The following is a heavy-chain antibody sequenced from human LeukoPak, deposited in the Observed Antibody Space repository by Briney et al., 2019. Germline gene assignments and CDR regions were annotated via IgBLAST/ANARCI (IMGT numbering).Heavy chain of an antibody. Sequence: SQTLSLTCAISGDSVSSNSATWSWIRQSPSRGLEWLGRTYYRSKWYNDYAVSVKSRITINPDTSKNQFSLQLKSLTPEDTAVCFCARERPGTYTNNWDRIHFDCWGQGTLVTVSS. CDR2: TYYRSKWYN. CDR3: ARERPGTYTNNWDRIHFDC. J-gene: IGHJ4*02. D-gene: IGHD1-1*01. V-gene: IGHV6-1*01. CDR1: GDSVSSNSAT.